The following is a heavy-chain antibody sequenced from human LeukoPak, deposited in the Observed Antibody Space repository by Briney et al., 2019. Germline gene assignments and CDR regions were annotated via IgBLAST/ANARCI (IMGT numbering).Heavy chain of an antibody. CDR3: ARDFIGYYFDY. J-gene: IGHJ4*02. D-gene: IGHD2-15*01. CDR2: ISYDGSNK. Sequence: PGGSLRLSCAASGFTFSSYAMHWVRQAPGKGLEWVAVISYDGSNKYYADSVKGRFTISRDNSKNTLYLQMNSLRAEDTAVYYCARDFIGYYFDYWGQGTPVTVSS. CDR1: GFTFSSYA. V-gene: IGHV3-30*04.